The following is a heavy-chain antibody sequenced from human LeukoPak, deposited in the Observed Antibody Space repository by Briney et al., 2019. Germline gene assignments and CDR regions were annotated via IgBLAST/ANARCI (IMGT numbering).Heavy chain of an antibody. D-gene: IGHD3-16*01. V-gene: IGHV3-23*01. CDR1: GFTFSSYA. CDR3: ARPFGGTVTQSDH. CDR2: MSGRGGST. Sequence: GGCLRLSCAASGFTFSSYAMSWVRQAPGEGLEWVSAMSGRGGSTYYADSGKGRSTISRDNSKNTLYLQMNSLRAEDTAVYYCARPFGGTVTQSDHWGQGTLVTVSS. J-gene: IGHJ4*02.